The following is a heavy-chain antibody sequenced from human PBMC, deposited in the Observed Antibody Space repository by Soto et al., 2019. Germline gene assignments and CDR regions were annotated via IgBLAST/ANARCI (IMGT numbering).Heavy chain of an antibody. V-gene: IGHV3-11*01. J-gene: IGHJ6*03. CDR1: GFTFSDYY. D-gene: IGHD4-17*01. Sequence: QVQLVESGGGLVKPGGSLRLSCAASGFTFSDYYMSWIRQAPGKGLEWVSYISSSGSTINYADSVKGRFTISRDNAKNSLYLQMNSLRAEYTAVYYCARDHGDYRKYYYYYYMDVWGKGTTVTVSS. CDR3: ARDHGDYRKYYYYYYMDV. CDR2: ISSSGSTI.